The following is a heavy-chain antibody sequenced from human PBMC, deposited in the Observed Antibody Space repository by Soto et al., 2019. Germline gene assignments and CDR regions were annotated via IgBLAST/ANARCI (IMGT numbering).Heavy chain of an antibody. J-gene: IGHJ3*02. CDR3: AGVGGADIVVVPAAMISRGAFDI. V-gene: IGHV1-18*01. CDR1: GYTFTSYG. D-gene: IGHD2-2*01. Sequence: ASVKVSCKASGYTFTSYGISWVRQAPGQGLEWMGWISAYNGNTNYAQKLQGRVTMTTDTSTSTAYMELRSLRSDDTDGYYCAGVGGADIVVVPAAMISRGAFDIWGQGTMVTVSS. CDR2: ISAYNGNT.